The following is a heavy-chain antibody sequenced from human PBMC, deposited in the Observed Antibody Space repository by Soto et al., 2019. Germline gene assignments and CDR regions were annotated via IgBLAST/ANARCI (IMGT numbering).Heavy chain of an antibody. CDR3: ASPKFRFWQQLDP. CDR1: GGTFSSYA. CDR2: IIPIFGTA. Sequence: GASVKVSCKASGGTFSSYAISWVRQAPGQGLEWMGGIIPIFGTANYAQKFQGRVTITADKSTSTAYMELSSLRSEDTAVYYCASPKFRFWQQLDPWGQGTLVTVS. D-gene: IGHD3-3*01. J-gene: IGHJ5*02. V-gene: IGHV1-69*06.